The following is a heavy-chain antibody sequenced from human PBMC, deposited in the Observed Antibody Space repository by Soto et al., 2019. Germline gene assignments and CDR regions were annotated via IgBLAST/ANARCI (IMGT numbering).Heavy chain of an antibody. Sequence: GGSLRLSCAASGFTVSSNYMIWVRQAPGKGLEWVSVIYSGGSTYYADSVKGRFTISRDNSKNTLYLQMNSLRAEDTAVYYCARDLAAGALDYWGQGTLVTVSS. CDR2: IYSGGST. CDR1: GFTVSSNY. V-gene: IGHV3-66*01. D-gene: IGHD6-13*01. J-gene: IGHJ4*02. CDR3: ARDLAAGALDY.